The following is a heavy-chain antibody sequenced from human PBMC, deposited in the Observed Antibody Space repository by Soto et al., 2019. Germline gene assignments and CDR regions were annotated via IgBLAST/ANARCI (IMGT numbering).Heavy chain of an antibody. CDR3: ARDACPLSGNSLALDI. J-gene: IGHJ3*02. CDR2: ISPYNGYT. Sequence: QVQLVQSGVEVKKPGTSAKVSCKASGYTFRRYGINWVRQAPGQGLEWMGWISPYNGYTSYAQTLQGRLTMTTDISTSTAYMELRTLRSDDAAVYYCARDACPLSGNSLALDIWGQGTMVTVSS. V-gene: IGHV1-18*01. D-gene: IGHD2-15*01. CDR1: GYTFRRYG.